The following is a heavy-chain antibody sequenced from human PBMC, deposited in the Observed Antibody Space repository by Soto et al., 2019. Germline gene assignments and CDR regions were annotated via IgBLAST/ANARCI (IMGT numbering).Heavy chain of an antibody. CDR2: INHSGST. CDR3: ARVPLYYDFWSGSSGGYFDY. Sequence: LSLTCDVSGASITTYYWSWIRQPPWKWLEWIGEINHSGSTNYNPSLKSRVTISVDTSKNQFSLKLSSVTAADTAVYYCARVPLYYDFWSGSSGGYFDYWGQGTLVTVSS. D-gene: IGHD3-3*01. J-gene: IGHJ4*02. V-gene: IGHV4-34*01. CDR1: GASITTYY.